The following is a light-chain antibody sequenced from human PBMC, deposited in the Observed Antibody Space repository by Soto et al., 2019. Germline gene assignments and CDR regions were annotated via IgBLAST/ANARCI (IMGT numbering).Light chain of an antibody. J-gene: IGKJ5*01. CDR3: QQYSHLIT. Sequence: EIQMTQTPSSLSASVGDRVTITCQASQDISNYLNWYQQKLGKAPKLLIYDASNVETGVPSRFSGSGSGTDFTFTISSLQPEDIATYYCQQYSHLITFGQRTRLAIK. CDR2: DAS. V-gene: IGKV1-33*01. CDR1: QDISNY.